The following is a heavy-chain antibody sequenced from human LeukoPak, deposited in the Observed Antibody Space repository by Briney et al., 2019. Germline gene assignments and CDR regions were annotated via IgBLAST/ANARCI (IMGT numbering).Heavy chain of an antibody. CDR1: GYTFTGYY. J-gene: IGHJ3*02. D-gene: IGHD3-10*01. Sequence: ASVKVSCKASGYTFTGYYMHWVRQAPGQGLEWMGWINPNSGGTNYAQKFQGRVTITRDTSISTAYMELSRLTSDDTAVYYCARDPPIGGADVFDSWGQGTRVTVSS. CDR3: ARDPPIGGADVFDS. V-gene: IGHV1-2*02. CDR2: INPNSGGT.